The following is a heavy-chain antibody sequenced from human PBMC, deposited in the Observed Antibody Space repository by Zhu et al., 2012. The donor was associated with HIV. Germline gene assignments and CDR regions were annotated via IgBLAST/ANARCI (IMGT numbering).Heavy chain of an antibody. CDR3: ATGSRTVTDRRDETVG. V-gene: IGHV4-34*01. CDR2: INHSGST. J-gene: IGHJ4*02. D-gene: IGHD4-17*01. CDR1: GGSFSGYY. Sequence: QVQLQQWGAGLLKPSETLSLTCAVYGGSFSGYYWSWIRQPPGKGLEWIGEINHSGSTNYNPSLKSRVTISVDTSKNQFSLKLSSVTAADTAVYYCATGSRTVTDRRDETVGWGQGTLVTVSS.